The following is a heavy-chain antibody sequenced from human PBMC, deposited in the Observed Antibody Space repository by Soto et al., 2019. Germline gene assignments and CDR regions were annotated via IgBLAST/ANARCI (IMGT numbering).Heavy chain of an antibody. V-gene: IGHV6-1*01. Sequence: QGQLQHSGPGLVKPSQTLALTCAISGDSVSSDITSWNWIRQSPSRGLEWLGRTSYRSKWFHDCAASLKIRITHNADTSKYLCSLELNSKNPEDTAGTYCARGNALDVWGHGTVVTGSS. CDR2: TSYRSKWFH. CDR3: ARGNALDV. CDR1: GDSVSSDITS. D-gene: IGHD1-1*01. J-gene: IGHJ3*01.